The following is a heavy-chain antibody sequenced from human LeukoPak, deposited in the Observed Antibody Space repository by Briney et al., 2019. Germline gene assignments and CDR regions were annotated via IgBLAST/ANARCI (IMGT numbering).Heavy chain of an antibody. D-gene: IGHD3-3*01. Sequence: AGGSLRLSCAASGFTFDDYAMHWVRQAPGKGLEWVSGISWNSGSIGYADSVKGRFTIFRDNAKNSLYLQINSLRAEDMALYYCAKGDYDFWSGSAFDPWGQGTLVTVSS. V-gene: IGHV3-9*03. CDR3: AKGDYDFWSGSAFDP. J-gene: IGHJ5*02. CDR2: ISWNSGSI. CDR1: GFTFDDYA.